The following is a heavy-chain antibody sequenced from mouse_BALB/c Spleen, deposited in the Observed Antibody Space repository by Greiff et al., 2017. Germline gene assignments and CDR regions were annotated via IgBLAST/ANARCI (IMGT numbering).Heavy chain of an antibody. D-gene: IGHD2-1*01. CDR3: ARGYGNYYYAMDY. Sequence: VKLMESGPGLVAPSQSLSITCTVSGFSLTSYGVHWVRQPPGKGLEWLGVIWAGGSTNYNSALMSRLSISKDNSKSQVFLKMNSLQTDDTAMYYCARGYGNYYYAMDYWGQGTSVTVSS. J-gene: IGHJ4*01. CDR2: IWAGGST. V-gene: IGHV2-9*02. CDR1: GFSLTSYG.